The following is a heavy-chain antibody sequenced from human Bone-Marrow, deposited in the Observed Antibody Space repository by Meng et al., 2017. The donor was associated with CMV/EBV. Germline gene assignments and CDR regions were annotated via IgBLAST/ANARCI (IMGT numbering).Heavy chain of an antibody. J-gene: IGHJ3*02. V-gene: IGHV6-1*01. D-gene: IGHD1-26*01. CDR3: ARQVYSGELRKDAFDS. CDR2: TYYRSKWYN. Sequence: LRLSCAISGDSVSSNSAAWNWIRQSPSRGLEWLGRTYYRSKWYNDYAVSVKSRITINPDTSKNQFSLQLNSVTPEDTAVYYCARQVYSGELRKDAFDSWGQGTMVTVSS. CDR1: GDSVSSNSAA.